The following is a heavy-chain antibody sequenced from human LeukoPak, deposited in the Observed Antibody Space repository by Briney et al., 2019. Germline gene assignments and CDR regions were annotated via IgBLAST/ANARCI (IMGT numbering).Heavy chain of an antibody. V-gene: IGHV3-74*01. J-gene: IGHJ6*01. CDR2: INSDGSST. D-gene: IGHD6-13*01. CDR1: GFTFNSFW. Sequence: GGSLRFSCAASGFTFNSFWMDWVRQAPGKGLVWVSRINSDGSSTSYADSVKGRFTISRDNAKNTLYLQMNSLRAEDTAVYYCARDASYSSGWYPTYYYYYGMDVWRQGTTVTVSS. CDR3: ARDASYSSGWYPTYYYYYGMDV.